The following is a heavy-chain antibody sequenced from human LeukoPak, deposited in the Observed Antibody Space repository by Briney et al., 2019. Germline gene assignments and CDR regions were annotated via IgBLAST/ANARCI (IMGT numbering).Heavy chain of an antibody. Sequence: PGGSLRLSCAASGFTFSTTYWMHWVRQAPGEGLVWVSHITTDGSDTIYADSVKGRFTISIDNAKNTLHLQMNSLRAEDTAVYYCARDSSGPQAFDIWGQGTMVTVS. CDR2: ITTDGSDT. V-gene: IGHV3-74*01. J-gene: IGHJ3*02. D-gene: IGHD6-19*01. CDR1: GFTFSTTYW. CDR3: ARDSSGPQAFDI.